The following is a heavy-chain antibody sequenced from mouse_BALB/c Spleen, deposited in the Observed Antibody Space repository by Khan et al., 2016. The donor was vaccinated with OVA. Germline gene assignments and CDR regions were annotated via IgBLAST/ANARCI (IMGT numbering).Heavy chain of an antibody. CDR3: ARIFIGTTDYAMDY. V-gene: IGHV2-2*02. CDR2: IWSGGST. CDR1: GFSLTNYG. J-gene: IGHJ4*01. Sequence: VQLQQSGPGLVQPSQSLSITCTVSGFSLTNYGVHWVRQSPGKGLEWLGVIWSGGSTDYNAAFISRLSISKDNSKSQVFFKMNSLQANDTAIYXWARIFIGTTDYAMDYWGQGTSVTVSS. D-gene: IGHD2-14*01.